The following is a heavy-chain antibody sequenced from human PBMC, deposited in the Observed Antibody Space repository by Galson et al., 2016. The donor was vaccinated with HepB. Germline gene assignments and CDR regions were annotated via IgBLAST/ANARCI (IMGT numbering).Heavy chain of an antibody. Sequence: SVKVSCKASGFTFSSSAVHWVRQARGQSLEWIGWIVAGSGNTRYAQKFQERVTITRDMSTNTAYMELSSLRSEDTAVYYCATGESERGYSYASGRRYYYGMDVWGQGTAVTVS. CDR3: ATGESERGYSYASGRRYYYGMDV. CDR2: IVAGSGNT. D-gene: IGHD5-18*01. V-gene: IGHV1-58*01. J-gene: IGHJ6*02. CDR1: GFTFSSSA.